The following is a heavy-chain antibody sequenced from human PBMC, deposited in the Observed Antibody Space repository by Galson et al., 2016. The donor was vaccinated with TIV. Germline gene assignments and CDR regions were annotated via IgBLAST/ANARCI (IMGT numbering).Heavy chain of an antibody. D-gene: IGHD2-15*01. CDR2: IKTKMEGGAT. Sequence: SLRLSCAVSGFTFSYAWMTWVLQAPGKGLEWVGRIKTKMEGGATDYAAVVKGSFTILRDDSKNMLYLQMKGLKTEDTGVYYCATASFVLGEHFYHGMELWGQGTTVVVSS. V-gene: IGHV3-15*01. CDR1: GFTFSYAW. CDR3: ATASFVLGEHFYHGMEL. J-gene: IGHJ6*02.